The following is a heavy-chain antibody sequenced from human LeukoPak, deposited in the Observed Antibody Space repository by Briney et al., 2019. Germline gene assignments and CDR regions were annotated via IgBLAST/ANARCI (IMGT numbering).Heavy chain of an antibody. D-gene: IGHD6-13*01. CDR2: ISHNGGNK. J-gene: IGHJ4*02. CDR3: VKTAGSGWYRELDY. Sequence: SGGSLRLSCAASGFTFSNYGMHWVRQAPGKGLEWVAVISHNGGNKYYADSVKGRLTISRDNSKNTLYLQMIILRPEDTAVYYCVKTAGSGWYRELDYWGQGTLVTVSS. CDR1: GFTFSNYG. V-gene: IGHV3-30*03.